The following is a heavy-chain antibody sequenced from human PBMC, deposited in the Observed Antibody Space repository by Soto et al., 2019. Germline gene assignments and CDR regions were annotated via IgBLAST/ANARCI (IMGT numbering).Heavy chain of an antibody. CDR1: GFSFSDYF. CDR2: LNPSGDSR. J-gene: IGHJ5*02. D-gene: IGHD1-7*01. Sequence: ASVKVSCKASGFSFSDYFMHRVRQAPGQGLEWRGILNPSGDSRNYAQKFQGRVTITRDTSTSTVYMDLSSLRYEVTAVYYGDSRDRQNYATPPASSWFHPWPQVTPVPESS. V-gene: IGHV1-46*01. CDR3: DSRDRQNYATPPASSWFHP.